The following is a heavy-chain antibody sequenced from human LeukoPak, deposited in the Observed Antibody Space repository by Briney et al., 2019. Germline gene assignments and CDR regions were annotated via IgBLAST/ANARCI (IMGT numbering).Heavy chain of an antibody. CDR3: ARSIAARPFDY. D-gene: IGHD6-6*01. J-gene: IGHJ4*02. Sequence: SETLSLTCTVSGGSISSGSYYWSWIRQPPGKGLEWIGYIYYSGSTNYNPSLKSRVTISVDTSKNQFSLKLSSVTAADTAVYYCARSIAARPFDYWGQGTLVTASS. V-gene: IGHV4-61*01. CDR2: IYYSGST. CDR1: GGSISSGSYY.